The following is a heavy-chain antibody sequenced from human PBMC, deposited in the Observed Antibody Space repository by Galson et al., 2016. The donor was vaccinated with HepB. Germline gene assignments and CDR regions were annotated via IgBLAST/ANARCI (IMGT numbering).Heavy chain of an antibody. J-gene: IGHJ6*02. CDR2: ISSSSSYI. CDR3: ASLQGYGDYGAYRYYSKDV. V-gene: IGHV3-21*01. Sequence: SLRLSCAASGFTFSSYSMNWVRQAPGKGLEWVSSISSSSSYIYYADSVKGRFTISRDNSYNTVYLQMNSLRADDTAVYYCASLQGYGDYGAYRYYSKDVWGQGTTVTVSS. CDR1: GFTFSSYS. D-gene: IGHD4-17*01.